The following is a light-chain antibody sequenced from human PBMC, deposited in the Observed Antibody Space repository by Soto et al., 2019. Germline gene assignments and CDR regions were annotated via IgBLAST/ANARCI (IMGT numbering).Light chain of an antibody. CDR2: TNN. V-gene: IGLV1-44*01. CDR1: TSNIGSHS. J-gene: IGLJ1*01. CDR3: ATWDDSLKGV. Sequence: VLTQPPSASGTPGQRVTISCSGSTSNIGSHSVNWFQHLPGTAPKLLIITNNQRPSGVPDRFSGYKSGTSASLVISGLQSEDEADYYCATWDDSLKGVFGTGTKVTVL.